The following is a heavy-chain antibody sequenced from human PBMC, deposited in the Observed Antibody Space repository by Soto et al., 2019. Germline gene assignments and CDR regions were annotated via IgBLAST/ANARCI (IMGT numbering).Heavy chain of an antibody. CDR3: AKDWNYYDSSGPWGFDY. Sequence: PGGSLRLSCAASGFTFSSYAMSWVRQAPGKGLEWVSAISGSGGSTYYADSVKGRFTISRDNSKNTLYLQMNSLRAEDTAVYYCAKDWNYYDSSGPWGFDYWGQGTLVTVSS. V-gene: IGHV3-23*01. D-gene: IGHD3-22*01. CDR1: GFTFSSYA. J-gene: IGHJ4*02. CDR2: ISGSGGST.